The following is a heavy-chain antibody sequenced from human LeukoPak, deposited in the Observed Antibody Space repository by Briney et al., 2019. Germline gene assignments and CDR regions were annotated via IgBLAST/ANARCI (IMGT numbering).Heavy chain of an antibody. V-gene: IGHV3-7*01. CDR2: IKKDGSEK. J-gene: IGHJ4*02. D-gene: IGHD3-22*01. CDR1: GFTFSNYW. Sequence: GEPLRLSCAASGFTFSNYWMSWVRQAPGKGLEWVANIKKDGSEKYYVDSVKGRFTISRDNARNSLYLQMNSLRAEDTAVYYCARHVVAVGFDYWGQGTLVTVSS. CDR3: ARHVVAVGFDY.